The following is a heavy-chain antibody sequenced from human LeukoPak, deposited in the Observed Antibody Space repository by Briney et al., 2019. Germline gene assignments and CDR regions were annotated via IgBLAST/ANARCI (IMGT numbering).Heavy chain of an antibody. Sequence: SETLSLTCTVSGGSISSSSYYRGWIRQPPGKGLEWIGSIYYSGSTYYNPSLKSRVTISVDTSKNQFSLKLSSVTAADTAVYYCARQAGWDYYDSSGYRYWFDPWGQGTLVTVSS. CDR3: ARQAGWDYYDSSGYRYWFDP. D-gene: IGHD3-22*01. CDR1: GGSISSSSYY. V-gene: IGHV4-39*01. J-gene: IGHJ5*02. CDR2: IYYSGST.